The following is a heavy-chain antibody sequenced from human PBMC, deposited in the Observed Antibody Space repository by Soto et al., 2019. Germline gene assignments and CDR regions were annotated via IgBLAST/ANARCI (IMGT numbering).Heavy chain of an antibody. V-gene: IGHV3-33*03. CDR2: ISYDGNYK. CDR1: SFTFSDYG. J-gene: IGHJ4*02. CDR3: AKGGGYDLGGPQFDF. D-gene: IGHD5-12*01. Sequence: QEQLVESGGCVVQPGRSLRLSCAASSFTFSDYGMNWVCQAPGKGLEWVATISYDGNYKNYGDSVKGRFTTSRDKSKNTLYLQMNSLRVEDTAIYYCAKGGGYDLGGPQFDFWGQGNLVTVSS.